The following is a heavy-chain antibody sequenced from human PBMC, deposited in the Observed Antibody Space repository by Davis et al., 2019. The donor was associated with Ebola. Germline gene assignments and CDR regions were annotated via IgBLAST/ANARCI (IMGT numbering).Heavy chain of an antibody. CDR3: ARGQWPPGRSSISNNWFDL. Sequence: ASVKVSCKASGYTFTSYGISWVRQAPGQGLEWMGWISAYNGNTNYAQKLQGRVTMTTDTSTSTAYMELRSLRSDNTAVYYCARGQWPPGRSSISNNWFDLWGQGTLVTVSS. J-gene: IGHJ5*02. CDR1: GYTFTSYG. D-gene: IGHD6-19*01. CDR2: ISAYNGNT. V-gene: IGHV1-18*01.